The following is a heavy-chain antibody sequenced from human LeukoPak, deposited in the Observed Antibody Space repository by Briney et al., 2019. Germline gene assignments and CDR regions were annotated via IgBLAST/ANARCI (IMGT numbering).Heavy chain of an antibody. V-gene: IGHV3-23*01. D-gene: IGHD2-21*02. CDR2: ISGSGGST. J-gene: IGHJ4*02. CDR1: GFTFSSYW. Sequence: PGGSLRLSCAASGFTFSSYWMHWVRQAPGKGLEWVSAISGSGGSTYYADSVKGRFTISRDNSKNTLYLQMNSLRAEDTAVYYCAKMRAIVVVTAVLDYWGQGTLVTVSS. CDR3: AKMRAIVVVTAVLDY.